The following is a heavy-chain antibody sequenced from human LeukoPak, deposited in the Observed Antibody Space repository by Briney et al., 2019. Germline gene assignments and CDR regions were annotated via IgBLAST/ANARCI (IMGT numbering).Heavy chain of an antibody. CDR2: IYPNSGAT. CDR1: GYTFTGYY. Sequence: ASVKVSCKASGYTFTGYYMHWVRQAPGQGLVWMGWIYPNSGATKYAQKFQGRVTMTRDTSISTAYMELSRLRSDDTAVYYCGTLLSNGPFDYWGQGSLVTVSS. CDR3: GTLLSNGPFDY. J-gene: IGHJ4*02. V-gene: IGHV1-2*02.